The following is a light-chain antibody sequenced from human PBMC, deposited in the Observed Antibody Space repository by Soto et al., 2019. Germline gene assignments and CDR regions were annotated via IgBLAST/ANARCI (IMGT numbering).Light chain of an antibody. CDR2: GAS. J-gene: IGKJ4*01. Sequence: EIVLTQSPGTLSLSPGERATLSCRASQSVASRNLAWYQQKSGQAPRLLIYGASSRAIHTPDRFSGSGSGTDFTLTISGLEPEDFAVYYCQHYNNKRPLLTFGGGTKVEIK. CDR3: QHYNNKRPLLT. V-gene: IGKV3-20*01. CDR1: QSVASRN.